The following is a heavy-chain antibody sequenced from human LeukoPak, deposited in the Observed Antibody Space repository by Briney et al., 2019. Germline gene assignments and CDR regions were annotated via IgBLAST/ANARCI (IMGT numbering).Heavy chain of an antibody. J-gene: IGHJ4*02. V-gene: IGHV1-2*02. CDR1: GYTFTGYY. CDR2: INPNSGAT. CDR3: ARDLAQSRRITVTY. Sequence: ASVKVSCKASGYTFTGYYMHWVRQAPGQGLEWIGWINPNSGATNSAQKFQGRVTMTRDTSIGTVYMELSSLRSDDTAVYYCARDLAQSRRITVTYWGQGTLVTVSS. D-gene: IGHD4-17*01.